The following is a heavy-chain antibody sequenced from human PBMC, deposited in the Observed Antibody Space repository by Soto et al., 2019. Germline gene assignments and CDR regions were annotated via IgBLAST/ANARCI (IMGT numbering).Heavy chain of an antibody. CDR3: ARAGTTFFGLVPHFDY. D-gene: IGHD3-3*01. CDR2: TYYRSKWYN. Sequence: SQTLSLACGISGDSVSSIKAACNFIRQSPSRGLEWLGRTYYRSKWYNDYAVSVKSRITINPDTSKNQFSLQLNSVTPEDTAVYFCARAGTTFFGLVPHFDYWGQGTLVTVSS. CDR1: GDSVSSIKAA. J-gene: IGHJ4*02. V-gene: IGHV6-1*01.